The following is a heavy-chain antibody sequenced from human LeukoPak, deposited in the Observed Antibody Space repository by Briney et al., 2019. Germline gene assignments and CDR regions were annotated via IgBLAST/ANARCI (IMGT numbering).Heavy chain of an antibody. Sequence: ASVKVSCKASGYTFTSYGISWVRQAPGQGLEWMGWISAYNGNTNYAQKLQGRVTMTTDTSTSTAYMELRSLRSDDTAVYYCATVGITMIVAVTHYFDYWGQGTLVTVSS. D-gene: IGHD3-22*01. V-gene: IGHV1-18*01. CDR1: GYTFTSYG. CDR3: ATVGITMIVAVTHYFDY. J-gene: IGHJ4*02. CDR2: ISAYNGNT.